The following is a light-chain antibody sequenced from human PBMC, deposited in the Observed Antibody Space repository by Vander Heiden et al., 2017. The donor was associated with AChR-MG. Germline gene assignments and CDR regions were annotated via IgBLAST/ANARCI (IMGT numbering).Light chain of an antibody. CDR3: QSYDSSLSGWV. V-gene: IGLV1-40*01. J-gene: IGLJ2*01. CDR1: SSNIGAPYD. CDR2: ANS. Sequence: QSVLTPPPSVSAAPGQSVTLSCTGRSSNIGAPYDVHWYQQIPGRAPKLLISANSNRPSGVPDRFSGSKSGTSASLASTGLRAEDEADYYCQSYDSSLSGWVFGGGTKVTVL.